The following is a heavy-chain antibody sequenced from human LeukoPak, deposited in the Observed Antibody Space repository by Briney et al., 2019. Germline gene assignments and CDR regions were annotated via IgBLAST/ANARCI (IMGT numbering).Heavy chain of an antibody. V-gene: IGHV1-69*06. CDR3: ARHRYSSSWTDY. J-gene: IGHJ4*02. CDR1: GGTFSSYA. CDR2: IIPIFGTA. D-gene: IGHD6-13*01. Sequence: ASVKVSCKASGGTFSSYAISWVRQAPGQGLEWMGGIIPIFGTANYAQKFQGRVTITADKSTSTAYMELSSLRSEDTAVYYCARHRYSSSWTDYWGQGTLVTVSS.